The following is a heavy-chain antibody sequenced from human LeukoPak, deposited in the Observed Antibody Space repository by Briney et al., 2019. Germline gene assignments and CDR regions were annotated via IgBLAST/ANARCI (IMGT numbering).Heavy chain of an antibody. CDR3: ASLEMATKPHDY. CDR1: GFTFSSYG. CDR2: IRYDGSNK. D-gene: IGHD5-24*01. Sequence: AGGSLRLSCAASGFTFSSYGMHWVRQAPGKGLEWVAFIRYDGSNKYYADSVKGRFTISRDNSKNMLYLRMNSLRAEDTAVYYCASLEMATKPHDYWGQETLVTVSS. J-gene: IGHJ4*02. V-gene: IGHV3-30*02.